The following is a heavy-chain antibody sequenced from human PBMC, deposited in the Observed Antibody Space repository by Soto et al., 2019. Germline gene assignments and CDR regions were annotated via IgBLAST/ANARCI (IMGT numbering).Heavy chain of an antibody. Sequence: ASVKVSCKASGYTFTSYYMHWVRQAPGQGLEWMGIINPSCGSTSYAQKFQGRVTMTRDKSTSTAYMELSSLRSEDTAVYYFAREADYDSSGYYYFYWGQGTLVTVSS. CDR3: AREADYDSSGYYYFY. CDR1: GYTFTSYY. V-gene: IGHV1-46*01. CDR2: INPSCGST. D-gene: IGHD3-22*01. J-gene: IGHJ4*02.